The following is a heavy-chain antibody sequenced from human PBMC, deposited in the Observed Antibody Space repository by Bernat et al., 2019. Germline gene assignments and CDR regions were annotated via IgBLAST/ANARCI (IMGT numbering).Heavy chain of an antibody. CDR2: IIPILGIA. D-gene: IGHD3-10*01. CDR1: GGTFSSYT. Sequence: QVQLVQSGAEVKKPGSSVKVSCKASGGTFSSYTISWVRQAPGQGLEWMGRIIPILGIANYAQKFQGRVTITADKSTSTAYMELSSLRSEDTAVYYCARDLTMVRGATLPFGYWGQGTLVTVSS. V-gene: IGHV1-69*08. CDR3: ARDLTMVRGATLPFGY. J-gene: IGHJ4*02.